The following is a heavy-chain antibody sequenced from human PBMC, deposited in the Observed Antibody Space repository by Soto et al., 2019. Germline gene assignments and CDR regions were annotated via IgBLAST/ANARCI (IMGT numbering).Heavy chain of an antibody. J-gene: IGHJ3*02. CDR2: IGSTSAYI. CDR3: AREVYTAMGNEASDI. CDR1: GCSFSIYS. D-gene: IGHD5-18*01. V-gene: IGHV3-21*01. Sequence: GGSLRLSCAAHGCSFSIYSMGWVRQAPGRGLEWGSSIGSTSAYIYYGDSVRGRFTISRDNARNSLYLHMNSLRVEDTAIYYCAREVYTAMGNEASDIWGQGTLVTVSS.